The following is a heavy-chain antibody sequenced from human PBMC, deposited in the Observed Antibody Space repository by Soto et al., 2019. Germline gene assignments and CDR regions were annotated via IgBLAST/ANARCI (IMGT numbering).Heavy chain of an antibody. J-gene: IGHJ5*02. CDR1: GFTFSDYY. CDR3: ARDARYYDFWSGFNWFDT. CDR2: ISSSGSTI. V-gene: IGHV3-11*01. D-gene: IGHD3-3*01. Sequence: GGSLRLSCAASGFTFSDYYMSWIRQAPGKGLEWVSYISSSGSTIYYADSVKGRLTISRDNAKNSLYLQMNSLRAEDTAVYYSARDARYYDFWSGFNWFDTWGQGTLVTVSS.